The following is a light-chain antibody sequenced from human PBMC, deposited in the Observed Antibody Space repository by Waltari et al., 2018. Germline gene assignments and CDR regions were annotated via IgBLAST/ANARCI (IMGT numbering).Light chain of an antibody. Sequence: QTVVTQEPSLTVSPGGPVTLTCASSTGAVTSGHYPTWFQQKPGQAPRSRIYATSNKESWTPARFSGSRLGDKAALTLSGVQPEDGADYYCLLYSGGAHLFGGGTKLTVL. CDR2: ATS. CDR3: LLYSGGAHL. J-gene: IGLJ2*01. CDR1: TGAVTSGHY. V-gene: IGLV7-43*01.